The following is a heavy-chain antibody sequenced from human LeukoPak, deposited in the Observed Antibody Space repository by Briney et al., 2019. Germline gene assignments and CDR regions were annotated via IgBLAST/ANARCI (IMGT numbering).Heavy chain of an antibody. CDR1: GFTFSSYS. D-gene: IGHD5-12*01. CDR2: ISSSSSYI. Sequence: GGSLRLSCAASGFTFSSYSMNWVREVPGKGLEWVSSISSSSSYIYSADSVKGRFTISRDNAKNSLYLQMNSLRADDTAVYYCARDSGYDNYYYGMDVWGQGTTVTVSS. V-gene: IGHV3-21*01. J-gene: IGHJ6*02. CDR3: ARDSGYDNYYYGMDV.